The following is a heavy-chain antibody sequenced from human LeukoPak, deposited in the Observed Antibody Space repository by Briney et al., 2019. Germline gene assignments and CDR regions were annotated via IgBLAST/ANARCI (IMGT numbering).Heavy chain of an antibody. CDR3: ATRSSYSSGWYAGYFDL. CDR2: IKQDGSEK. CDR1: GFTFSSYW. Sequence: PGGSLRLSCAASGFTFSSYWMSWVRQAPGQGLEWVANIKQDGSEKYYVDSVKGRFTISRDNAKNSLYLQMNSLRAEDTAVYYCATRSSYSSGWYAGYFDLWGRGTLVTVSS. J-gene: IGHJ2*01. D-gene: IGHD6-19*01. V-gene: IGHV3-7*01.